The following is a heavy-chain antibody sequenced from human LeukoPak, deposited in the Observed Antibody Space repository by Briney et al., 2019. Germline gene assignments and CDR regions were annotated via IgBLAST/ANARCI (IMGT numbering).Heavy chain of an antibody. CDR3: ARDTPPLYYYDSSGPIPFDY. J-gene: IGHJ4*02. Sequence: SLKVSCKASGDTFNNFALSWVRQAPGQGLEWMGGFTPIFGTSNYAQKFQGRVTFTADESTSTAYMELSSLRSEDTAVYYCARDTPPLYYYDSSGPIPFDYWGQGTLVTVSS. CDR1: GDTFNNFA. V-gene: IGHV1-69*13. CDR2: FTPIFGTS. D-gene: IGHD3-22*01.